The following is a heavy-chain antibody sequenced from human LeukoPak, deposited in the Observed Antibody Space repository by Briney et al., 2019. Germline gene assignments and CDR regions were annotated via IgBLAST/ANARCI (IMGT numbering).Heavy chain of an antibody. CDR1: GYTFSSYA. Sequence: SCKASGYTFSSYAMHWVRQVPGKGLEWVAVISYDGSNKYYADSVKGRFTISRDNSKNTLYLQMNSLRAEDTAVYYCASYDFWSGYSMDVWGQGTTVTVSS. J-gene: IGHJ6*02. D-gene: IGHD3-3*01. V-gene: IGHV3-30*04. CDR2: ISYDGSNK. CDR3: ASYDFWSGYSMDV.